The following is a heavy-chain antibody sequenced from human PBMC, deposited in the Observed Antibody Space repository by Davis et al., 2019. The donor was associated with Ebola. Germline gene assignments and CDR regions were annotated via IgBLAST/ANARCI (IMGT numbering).Heavy chain of an antibody. D-gene: IGHD3-22*01. J-gene: IGHJ4*02. Sequence: AASVKVSCKASGYTFTSYDINWVRQATGQGLEWMGWMNPNSGNTGYAQKLQGRVTMTTDTSTSTAYIELRSLRSDDTAVYYCARGRTMIVVGDFDYWGQGTLVTVSS. V-gene: IGHV1-8*01. CDR3: ARGRTMIVVGDFDY. CDR2: MNPNSGNT. CDR1: GYTFTSYD.